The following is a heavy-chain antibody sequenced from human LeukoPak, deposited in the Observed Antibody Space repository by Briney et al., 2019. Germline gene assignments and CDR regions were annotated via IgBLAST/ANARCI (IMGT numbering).Heavy chain of an antibody. V-gene: IGHV1-46*01. CDR3: ARVVGATTSFDY. J-gene: IGHJ4*02. CDR2: INPSGGST. D-gene: IGHD1-26*01. CDR1: GYTFTSYY. Sequence: ASVRVSCKASGYTFTSYYMHWVRQAPGQGLEWMGIINPSGGSTSYAQKFQGRVTMTRDTSTSTVYMELSSLRSEDTAVYYCARVVGATTSFDYWGQGTLVTVSS.